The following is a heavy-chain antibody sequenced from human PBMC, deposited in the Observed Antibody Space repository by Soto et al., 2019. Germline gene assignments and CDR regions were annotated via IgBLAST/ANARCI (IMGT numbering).Heavy chain of an antibody. CDR3: ARGYWVEGYGAGTYFDY. Sequence: EVLLVQSGGGLVQPGGSLRLSCAPSGLSVTSNYMAWVRQAPGKGLEWVSVIYSGSTTHHADSVKSRFTISRDSSSNTLYLKMSSLRVEDTALYYCARGYWVEGYGAGTYFDYWGQGTLVTVSS. J-gene: IGHJ4*02. V-gene: IGHV3-66*01. CDR1: GLSVTSNY. CDR2: IYSGSTT. D-gene: IGHD2-15*01.